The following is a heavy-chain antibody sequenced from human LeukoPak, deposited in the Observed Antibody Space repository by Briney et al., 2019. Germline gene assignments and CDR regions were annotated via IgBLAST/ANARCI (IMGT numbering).Heavy chain of an antibody. J-gene: IGHJ6*03. Sequence: SETLSLTCTVSGGSLSSSSYYWGWIRQPPGKGLEWIGSIYYSGSTYYNPSLKSRVTISVDTSKIQFSLKLSSVTAADTAVYYCARKIRFSRPLPYYYMDVWGKGTTVTVSS. CDR2: IYYSGST. CDR3: ARKIRFSRPLPYYYMDV. V-gene: IGHV4-39*01. D-gene: IGHD3-3*01. CDR1: GGSLSSSSYY.